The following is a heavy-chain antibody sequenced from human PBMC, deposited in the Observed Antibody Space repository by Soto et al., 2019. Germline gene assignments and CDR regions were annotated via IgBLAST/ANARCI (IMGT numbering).Heavy chain of an antibody. CDR1: GASISNFY. J-gene: IGHJ4*02. CDR2: LYTRGTT. V-gene: IGHV4-4*07. D-gene: IGHD3-16*01. CDR3: AKGGTYYFDS. Sequence: PSETLSLTCSVSGASISNFYWSWIRQSAGKGLEWIGRLYTRGTTDYNPSLKSRVTMSIDTSKNRVSLSLTSVTAADTAVYYCAKGGTYYFDSWGQGIVVTGLL.